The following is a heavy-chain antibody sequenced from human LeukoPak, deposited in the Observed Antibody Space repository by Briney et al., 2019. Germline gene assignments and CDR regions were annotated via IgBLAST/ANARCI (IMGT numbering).Heavy chain of an antibody. CDR2: IYYSGST. CDR3: ARVVPAADFDY. J-gene: IGHJ4*02. V-gene: IGHV4-31*03. CDR1: GGSISSGGYY. D-gene: IGHD2-2*01. Sequence: KSSQTLSLTCTVSGGSISSGGYYWSWIRQPPGKGLEWIGYIYYSGSTYYNPSLKSRVTISVDTSKNQFSLKLSSVTAADTAVYYCARVVPAADFDYWGQGTLVTVSS.